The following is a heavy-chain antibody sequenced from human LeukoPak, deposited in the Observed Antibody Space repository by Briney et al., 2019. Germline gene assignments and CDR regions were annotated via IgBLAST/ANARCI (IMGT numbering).Heavy chain of an antibody. J-gene: IGHJ4*02. D-gene: IGHD3-10*01. CDR2: ISSSSSYI. CDR3: ASGLASTTYYYGSGSYPDY. V-gene: IGHV3-21*01. Sequence: PGGSLRLSCAASGFTFSSYSMNWVRQAPGKGLEWVSSISSSSSYIYYADSVKGRFTISRDNAKNSLYLQMNSLRAEDTAVYYCASGLASTTYYYGSGSYPDYWGQGTLVTVSS. CDR1: GFTFSSYS.